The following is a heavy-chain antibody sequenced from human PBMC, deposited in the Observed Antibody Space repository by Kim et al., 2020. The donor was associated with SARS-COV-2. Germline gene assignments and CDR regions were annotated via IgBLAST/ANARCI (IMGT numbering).Heavy chain of an antibody. Sequence: SETLSLTCAVYGGSFSGYYWSWIRQPPGKGLEWIGEINHSGSTNYNPSLKSRVTISVDTSKNQFSLKLSSVTAADTAVYYCARRLRGAFYLLPFDYWGQGTLVTVSS. CDR3: ARRLRGAFYLLPFDY. CDR1: GGSFSGYY. D-gene: IGHD3-3*02. V-gene: IGHV4-34*01. CDR2: INHSGST. J-gene: IGHJ4*02.